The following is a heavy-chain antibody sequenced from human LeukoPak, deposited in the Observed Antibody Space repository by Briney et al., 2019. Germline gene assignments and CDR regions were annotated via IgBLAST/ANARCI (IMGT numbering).Heavy chain of an antibody. V-gene: IGHV4-59*01. D-gene: IGHD6-19*01. Sequence: PSETLSLTCTVSGGSISSYYWSWIRQPPGKGLEWIGYIYYSGSTNYNPSLKSRVTISVDTSKNQFSLKLSSVTAADTAVYYCARVGAVADYYYYYYMDVWGKGTTVTVSS. CDR3: ARVGAVADYYYYYYMDV. CDR2: IYYSGST. J-gene: IGHJ6*03. CDR1: GGSISSYY.